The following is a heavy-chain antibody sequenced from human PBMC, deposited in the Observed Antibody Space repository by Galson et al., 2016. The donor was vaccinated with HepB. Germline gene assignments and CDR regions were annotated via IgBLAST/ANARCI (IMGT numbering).Heavy chain of an antibody. J-gene: IGHJ4*02. D-gene: IGHD5-12*01. CDR2: ISGSGGGA. CDR3: AIDPPDAGYEEMSIIY. V-gene: IGHV3-23*01. CDR1: GFTFSSYG. Sequence: SLRLSCATSGFTFSSYGFHWVRQAPGKGLEWVSAISGSGGGAYYADSVKGRFTISRDNSKNTVFLQMNSLRADDSAVYYCAIDPPDAGYEEMSIIYWGQGALVTVSS.